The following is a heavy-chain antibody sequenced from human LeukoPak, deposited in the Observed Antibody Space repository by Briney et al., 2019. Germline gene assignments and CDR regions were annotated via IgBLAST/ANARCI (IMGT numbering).Heavy chain of an antibody. CDR2: IKQDGSEK. CDR3: AREGRGYKVAKFDY. V-gene: IGHV3-7*01. D-gene: IGHD3-22*01. J-gene: IGHJ4*02. CDR1: GFTFSSYW. Sequence: GGSLRLSCAASGFTFSSYWMSWVRQAPGKGLEWVANIKQDGSEKYYVDSVKGRSTISRDNAKNSLYLQMNSLRAEDTAVYYCAREGRGYKVAKFDYWGQGTLVTVSS.